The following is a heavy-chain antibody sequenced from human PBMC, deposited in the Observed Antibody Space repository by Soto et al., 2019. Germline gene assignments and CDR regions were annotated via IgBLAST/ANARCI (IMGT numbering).Heavy chain of an antibody. J-gene: IGHJ4*02. CDR1: GGSISSGGYY. CDR3: AGIYSGSPGGTLRY. Sequence: QVQLQESGPGLVKPSQTLSLTCTVSGGSISSGGYYWSWIRQHPGKGLEWIGYIYYSGSTYYNPSLKSRVTMSVDASKNQFSLKLRSVTAADTAVYYCAGIYSGSPGGTLRYWGQGTLVTVSS. D-gene: IGHD1-26*01. V-gene: IGHV4-31*03. CDR2: IYYSGST.